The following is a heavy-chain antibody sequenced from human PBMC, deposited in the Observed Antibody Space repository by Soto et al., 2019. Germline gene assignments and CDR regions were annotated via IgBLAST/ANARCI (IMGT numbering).Heavy chain of an antibody. CDR1: GGSISSYY. Sequence: RSLTCTVSGGSISSYYWSWIRQPPGKGLEWIGYIYYSGSTNYNPSLKSRVTISVDTSKNQFSLKLSSVTAADTAVYYCARDSLSGSYYYYGMDVWGQGTTVTAP. D-gene: IGHD3-10*01. V-gene: IGHV4-59*01. CDR3: ARDSLSGSYYYYGMDV. J-gene: IGHJ6*02. CDR2: IYYSGST.